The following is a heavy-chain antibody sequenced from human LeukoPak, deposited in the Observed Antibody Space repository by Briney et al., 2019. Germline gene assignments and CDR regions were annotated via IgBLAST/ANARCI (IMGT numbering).Heavy chain of an antibody. CDR1: GFTLSSYS. CDR2: ITSSSSTI. CDR3: ASDILTERRFDY. V-gene: IGHV3-48*02. J-gene: IGHJ4*02. D-gene: IGHD3-9*01. Sequence: GGSLRLSCTASGFTLSSYSMSWVRQAPGKGLEWVSYITSSSSTIYYADSAKGRFTISRDNAKNSLYLQMNSLRDEDTAVYYCASDILTERRFDYWGQGTLVTVSS.